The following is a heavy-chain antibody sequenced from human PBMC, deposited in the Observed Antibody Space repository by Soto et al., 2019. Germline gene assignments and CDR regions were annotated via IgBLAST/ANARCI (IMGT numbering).Heavy chain of an antibody. D-gene: IGHD3-10*01. CDR3: AKDSGGAYYFDY. CDR2: LSYDGSNK. CDR1: GFTFSSFA. J-gene: IGHJ4*02. V-gene: IGHV3-30*18. Sequence: SLRLSCAASGFTFSSFAMHWVRQAPGKGLEWVALLSYDGSNKYYADSVKGRFTISSDNSKNTLYLQMSSLRTEDTALYYCAKDSGGAYYFDYWGEGTLVTVSS.